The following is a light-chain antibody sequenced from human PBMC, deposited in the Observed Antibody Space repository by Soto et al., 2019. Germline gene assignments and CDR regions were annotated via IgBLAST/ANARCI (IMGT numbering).Light chain of an antibody. Sequence: QSALTQPRSVSGSPGQSVTISCTGTNSDIGDYNYVSWYQQHPGKAPKVMIYDVNRRPSGVPDRFSGSKSGNTASLTISGLQAEDDADYYCCSYAGTYNFWVFGGGTKVTVL. J-gene: IGLJ3*02. CDR3: CSYAGTYNFWV. CDR2: DVN. CDR1: NSDIGDYNY. V-gene: IGLV2-11*01.